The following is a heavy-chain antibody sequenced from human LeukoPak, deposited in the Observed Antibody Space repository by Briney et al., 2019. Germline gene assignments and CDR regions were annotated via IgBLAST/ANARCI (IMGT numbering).Heavy chain of an antibody. V-gene: IGHV1-69*01. CDR3: AREDRSAWGHYFDY. D-gene: IGHD3-22*01. J-gene: IGHJ4*02. CDR1: GGTFSNYA. CDR2: IIPIFGTA. Sequence: SVKVSCKASGGTFSNYAITWVRQAPGQGLGWMGGIIPIFGTAKYAQRFQGRVTITADESTTTAYMEVGSLRSEDTAVYYCAREDRSAWGHYFDYWGQGTMVTVSS.